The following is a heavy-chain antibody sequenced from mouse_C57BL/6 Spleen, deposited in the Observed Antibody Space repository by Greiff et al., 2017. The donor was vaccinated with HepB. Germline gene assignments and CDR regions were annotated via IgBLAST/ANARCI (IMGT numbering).Heavy chain of an antibody. V-gene: IGHV1-80*01. J-gene: IGHJ4*01. Sequence: VQLQQSGAELVKPGASVKISCKASGYAFSSYWMNWVKQRPGKGLEWIGQIYPGDGDTNYNGKFKGKATLTADKSSSTAYMQLSSLTSEDSAVYFCARWGTGGLMDYWGQGTSVTVSS. D-gene: IGHD4-1*01. CDR1: GYAFSSYW. CDR3: ARWGTGGLMDY. CDR2: IYPGDGDT.